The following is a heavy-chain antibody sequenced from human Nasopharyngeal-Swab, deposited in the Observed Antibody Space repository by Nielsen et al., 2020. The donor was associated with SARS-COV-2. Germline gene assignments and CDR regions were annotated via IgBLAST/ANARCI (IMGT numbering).Heavy chain of an antibody. CDR2: ISGGGGGT. D-gene: IGHD3-3*01. J-gene: IGHJ6*02. CDR3: ARDGLDYDFWSAYFMDV. V-gene: IGHV3-23*01. Sequence: VRQAPGEGLEWVSAISGGGGGTYYADSVKGRFTISRDNSKRTLYLQMNSLRAEDTAVYYCARDGLDYDFWSAYFMDVWGQGTTVTVSS.